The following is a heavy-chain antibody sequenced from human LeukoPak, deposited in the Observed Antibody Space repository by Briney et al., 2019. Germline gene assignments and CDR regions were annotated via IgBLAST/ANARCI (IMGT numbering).Heavy chain of an antibody. CDR1: GFTFSSYG. J-gene: IGHJ3*02. V-gene: IGHV3-33*01. Sequence: QSGGSLRLSWAASGFTFSSYGIHWVRQAPGKGLEWVAVIWYDGSNKYYADSVKGRFTISRDNSKNTLYLRMNSLRAEDTAVYYCARDYGTVGAFDIWGQGTMVTVSS. CDR2: IWYDGSNK. CDR3: ARDYGTVGAFDI. D-gene: IGHD4-23*01.